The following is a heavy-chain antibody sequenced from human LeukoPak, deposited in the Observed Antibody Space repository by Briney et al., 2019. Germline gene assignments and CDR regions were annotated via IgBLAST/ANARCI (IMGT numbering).Heavy chain of an antibody. CDR1: GFTFSSYA. J-gene: IGHJ4*02. CDR2: ISSNGGST. Sequence: PGGSLRLSCAASGFTFSSYAMHWVRQAPGKGLEYVSAISSNGGSTYYANSVKGRFTISRDNSKNTLYLQMGSLRAEDMAVYYCARDFQPSYSSSWSTARYPFDYWGQGTLVTVSS. CDR3: ARDFQPSYSSSWSTARYPFDY. D-gene: IGHD6-13*01. V-gene: IGHV3-64*01.